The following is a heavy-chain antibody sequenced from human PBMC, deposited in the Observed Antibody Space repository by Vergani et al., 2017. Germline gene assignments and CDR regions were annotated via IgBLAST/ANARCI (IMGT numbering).Heavy chain of an antibody. CDR1: GGSFSGYY. Sequence: QVQLQQWGAGLLKPSEPLSLTCAVYGGSFSGYYWSWIRQPPGKGLEWIGEINHSGSTNYNPSLKSRVTISVDTSKNQFSLKLSSVTAADTAVYYCARGHYSSGWLAWGQGTLVTVSS. CDR2: INHSGST. D-gene: IGHD6-19*01. V-gene: IGHV4-34*01. CDR3: ARGHYSSGWLA. J-gene: IGHJ5*02.